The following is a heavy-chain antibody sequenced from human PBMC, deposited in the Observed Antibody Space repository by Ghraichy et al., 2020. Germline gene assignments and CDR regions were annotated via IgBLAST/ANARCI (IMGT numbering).Heavy chain of an antibody. CDR1: GFTFSDYY. D-gene: IGHD3-10*01. CDR3: ARASWDSGFFDY. CDR2: ISSSSSYT. V-gene: IGHV3-11*06. Sequence: GESLNISCAASGFTFSDYYMSWIRQAPGKGLEWVSYISSSSSYTNYADSVKGRFTISRDNAKNSLYLQMNSLRAEDTAVYYCARASWDSGFFDYWGQGTLVTVSS. J-gene: IGHJ4*02.